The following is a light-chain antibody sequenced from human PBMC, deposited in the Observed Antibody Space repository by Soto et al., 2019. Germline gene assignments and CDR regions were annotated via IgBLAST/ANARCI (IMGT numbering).Light chain of an antibody. CDR1: SSDVGGYNY. Sequence: QSALTQPASVSGSPGQSITISCTGTSSDVGGYNYVSWYQQHPGKAPKLMIYDVTNRPSRVSNRFSGSKSGNTASLTISGLQAEDEADYYSSSYTSSSTPLVFGGGTQLTVL. V-gene: IGLV2-14*01. J-gene: IGLJ3*02. CDR2: DVT. CDR3: SSYTSSSTPLV.